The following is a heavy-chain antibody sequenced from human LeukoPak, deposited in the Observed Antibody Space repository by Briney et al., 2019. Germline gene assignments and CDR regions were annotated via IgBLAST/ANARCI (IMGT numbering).Heavy chain of an antibody. CDR1: RFTFNSYW. CDR2: IKYDGSVK. J-gene: IGHJ3*02. V-gene: IGHV3-7*01. CDR3: AKGGGRPLGDAYDI. Sequence: GGSLSLSCAASRFTFNSYWMNWVRQAPGKGLEWVAIIKYDGSVKYYVDSVRGRFTISRDNARNSLYLQMHSLRAEDTAVYYCAKGGGRPLGDAYDIWGQGTRVTVSS. D-gene: IGHD1-26*01.